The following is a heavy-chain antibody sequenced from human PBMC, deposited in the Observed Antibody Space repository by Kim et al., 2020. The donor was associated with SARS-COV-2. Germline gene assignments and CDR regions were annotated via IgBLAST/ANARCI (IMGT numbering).Heavy chain of an antibody. CDR3: ASGRDKSKTGY. CDR2: IYYSGST. V-gene: IGHV4-31*03. Sequence: SETLSLTCTVSGGSINSGAYYWSWIRQHPGKGLEWIGYIYYSGSTYYNPSLRSRVTISVDTSNNQFSLRLNSVTAADTAVYYCASGRDKSKTGYWGQGTLVTVSS. J-gene: IGHJ4*02. D-gene: IGHD3-10*01. CDR1: GGSINSGAYY.